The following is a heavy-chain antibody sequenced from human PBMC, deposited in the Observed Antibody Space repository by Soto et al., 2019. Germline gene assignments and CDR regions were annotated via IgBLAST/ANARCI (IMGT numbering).Heavy chain of an antibody. V-gene: IGHV3-30*03. CDR2: ISYDGSNK. Sequence: GGSLRLSCAASGFTFSSYGMHWVRQAPGKGLEGVAVISYDGSNKYYADSVKGRFTISRDNSKNTLYLQMNSLRAEDTAVYYCAALITIFGVVTLSDHDYWGQGTLVTVSS. CDR1: GFTFSSYG. D-gene: IGHD3-3*01. J-gene: IGHJ4*02. CDR3: AALITIFGVVTLSDHDY.